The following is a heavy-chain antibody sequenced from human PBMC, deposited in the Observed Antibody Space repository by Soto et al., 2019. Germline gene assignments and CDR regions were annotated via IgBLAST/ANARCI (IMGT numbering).Heavy chain of an antibody. CDR2: IVVGSGNT. CDR3: AAMAYDYVWGSYPRGGMDV. J-gene: IGHJ6*02. V-gene: IGHV1-58*01. Sequence: GASVEVSCKASVFTFTSSAVRWVQQARRQRLEWIGWIVVGSGNTNYAQKFQERVTITRDMSTSTAYMGLSSLRSEDTAVYYCAAMAYDYVWGSYPRGGMDVWGQGTTVTVSS. D-gene: IGHD3-16*02. CDR1: VFTFTSSA.